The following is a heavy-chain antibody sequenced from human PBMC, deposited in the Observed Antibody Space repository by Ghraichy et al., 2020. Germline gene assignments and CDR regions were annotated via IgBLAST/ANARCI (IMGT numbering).Heavy chain of an antibody. D-gene: IGHD1-26*01. CDR1: GFTFSSYW. J-gene: IGHJ4*02. V-gene: IGHV3-74*01. CDR3: ARDKGWELYGGYFDY. CDR2: INSDGSST. Sequence: GGSLRLSCAASGFTFSSYWMHWVRQAPGKGLVWVSRINSDGSSTSYADSVKGRFTISRDNAKNTLYLQMNSLRAEDTAVYYCARDKGWELYGGYFDYWGQGTLVTVSS.